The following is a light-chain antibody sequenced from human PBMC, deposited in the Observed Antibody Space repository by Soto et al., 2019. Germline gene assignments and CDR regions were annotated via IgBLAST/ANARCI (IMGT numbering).Light chain of an antibody. V-gene: IGKV3-11*01. CDR3: QQRSNWPPSIT. CDR2: DAS. CDR1: QSVSSY. J-gene: IGKJ5*01. Sequence: EIVLTQSPSTLPLSPSERSTLSCRASQSVSSYLAWYQQKPGQAPRLLIYDASNRATGIPARFSGSGSGTDFTLTISSLEPEDFAVYYCQQRSNWPPSITFGQGTRLEI.